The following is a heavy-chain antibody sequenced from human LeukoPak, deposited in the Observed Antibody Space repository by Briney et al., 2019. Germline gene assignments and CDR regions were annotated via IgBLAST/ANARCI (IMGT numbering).Heavy chain of an antibody. V-gene: IGHV3-30*18. CDR3: AKDSPTEERDV. CDR1: GFTFSSYG. Sequence: PGGSLRLSCAASGFTFSSYGMHWVRQAPGKGLEWVAVISYDGSNKYYADSVKGRFTISRDNSKNTLYLQMNSLRAEDTAVYYCAKDSPTEERDVGGKGTTVTVS. CDR2: ISYDGSNK. J-gene: IGHJ6*03.